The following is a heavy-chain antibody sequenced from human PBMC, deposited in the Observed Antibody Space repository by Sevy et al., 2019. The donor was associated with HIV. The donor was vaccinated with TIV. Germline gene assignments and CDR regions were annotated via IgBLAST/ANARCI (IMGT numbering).Heavy chain of an antibody. J-gene: IGHJ2*01. V-gene: IGHV3-11*01. CDR2: ISSRDNTI. CDR1: GFTFRDYY. Sequence: GGSLRLSCGASGFTFRDYYMSWIRQAPGRGLEWVSYISSRDNTIYYADSVKGRFTISRDNAKNSLYLQMNSLRAEDTALYYRAREGSLRYFDLWGRGTLVTVSS. D-gene: IGHD3-10*01. CDR3: AREGSLRYFDL.